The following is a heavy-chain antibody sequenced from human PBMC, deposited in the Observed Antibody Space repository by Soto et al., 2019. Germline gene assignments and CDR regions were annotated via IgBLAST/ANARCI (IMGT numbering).Heavy chain of an antibody. D-gene: IGHD3-22*01. CDR3: AKPSGEGTMIGVVPD. V-gene: IGHV3-30*18. CDR2: ISKDGSKK. J-gene: IGHJ4*02. Sequence: GGSLRLSWVASGFTFRAYGLHWVRQAPGKGLEWVALISKDGSKKYYADSVKGRFTISKDNFENTVYLQMNSLRPEDTALYYCAKPSGEGTMIGVVPDWGQGTQVTVSS. CDR1: GFTFRAYG.